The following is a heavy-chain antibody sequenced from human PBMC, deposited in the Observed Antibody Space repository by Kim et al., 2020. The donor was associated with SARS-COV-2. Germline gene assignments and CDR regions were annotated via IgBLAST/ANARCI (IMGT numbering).Heavy chain of an antibody. D-gene: IGHD3-3*01. J-gene: IGHJ6*02. CDR2: INAGNGNT. CDR1: GYTFTSYA. CDR3: ARVGNYFWSGYSYYYYGMDV. Sequence: ASVKVSCKASGYTFTSYAMHWVRQAPGQRLEWMGWINAGNGNTKYSQKFQGRVTITRDTSASTAYMELSSLRSEDTAVYYCARVGNYFWSGYSYYYYGMDVWGQGTTVTVSS. V-gene: IGHV1-3*01.